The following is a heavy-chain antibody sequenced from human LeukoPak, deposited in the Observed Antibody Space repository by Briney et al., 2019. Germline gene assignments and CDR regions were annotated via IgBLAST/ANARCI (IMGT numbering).Heavy chain of an antibody. V-gene: IGHV4-34*01. J-gene: IGHJ6*02. CDR1: GGSFSGYY. D-gene: IGHD2-8*01. CDR3: ARGGTNNYYYYCGMDV. Sequence: SETLSLTCAVYGGSFSGYYWSWLRQPPGKGLEWIGEINHSGRTNYNPSLKSRVTISVDPSKNQFSLKLSSVTAADTAVYYCARGGTNNYYYYCGMDVWGQGTTVTVSS. CDR2: INHSGRT.